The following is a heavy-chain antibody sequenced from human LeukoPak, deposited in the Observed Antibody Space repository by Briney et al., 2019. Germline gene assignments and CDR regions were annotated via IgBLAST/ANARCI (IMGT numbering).Heavy chain of an antibody. D-gene: IGHD3-22*01. CDR1: GYTFTVYH. J-gene: IGHJ4*02. Sequence: ASVKVSCKTSGYTFTVYHMHWVRQAPGQGLEWMGWINPNSGATNCAQNLQGRVTMTTDTSTSTAYMELRSLRSDDTAVYYCARDPDVSYYYDSSGYYDIDYWGQGTLVTVSS. CDR3: ARDPDVSYYYDSSGYYDIDY. CDR2: INPNSGAT. V-gene: IGHV1-2*02.